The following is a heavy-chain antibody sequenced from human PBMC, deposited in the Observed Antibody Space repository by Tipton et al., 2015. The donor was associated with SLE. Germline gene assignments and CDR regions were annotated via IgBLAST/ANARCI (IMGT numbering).Heavy chain of an antibody. Sequence: TLSLTCTVSGGPIRSPVYYWGWFRQSPGKRLEWIGSVDYSGSTYFNPSLKSRVTMSVDTSKNQLSLELNSVTAADTALYYCARHADRIFGVPYWGQGTLVTVSS. CDR2: VDYSGST. V-gene: IGHV4-39*01. CDR3: ARHADRIFGVPY. D-gene: IGHD3-3*02. J-gene: IGHJ4*02. CDR1: GGPIRSPVYY.